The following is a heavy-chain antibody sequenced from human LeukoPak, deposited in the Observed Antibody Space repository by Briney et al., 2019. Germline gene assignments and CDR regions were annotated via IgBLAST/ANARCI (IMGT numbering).Heavy chain of an antibody. Sequence: PGGSLRLSCAASGFTFSSYAMHWVRQAPGKGLEWVAVISYDGSNKYYADSVKGRFTISRDNSKNTLYLQMNSLRAEDTAVYYCAREKGYCSSTSCYPPGHDAFDIWGQGTMVTVSS. CDR1: GFTFSSYA. CDR3: AREKGYCSSTSCYPPGHDAFDI. J-gene: IGHJ3*02. CDR2: ISYDGSNK. V-gene: IGHV3-30-3*01. D-gene: IGHD2-2*01.